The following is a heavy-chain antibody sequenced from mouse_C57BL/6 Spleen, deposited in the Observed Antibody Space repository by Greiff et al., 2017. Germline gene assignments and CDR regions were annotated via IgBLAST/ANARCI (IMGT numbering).Heavy chain of an antibody. Sequence: EVQLVESGGGLVKPGGSLKLSCAASGFTFSSYAMSWVRQTPDKRLEWVATISDGGSYTYYPDNVKGRFTISRDNAKNNLYLQMSHLKSDDTAMYYCARDGSSYKNYAMDYWGQGTSVTVSS. CDR3: ARDGSSYKNYAMDY. V-gene: IGHV5-4*01. CDR1: GFTFSSYA. CDR2: ISDGGSYT. D-gene: IGHD1-1*01. J-gene: IGHJ4*01.